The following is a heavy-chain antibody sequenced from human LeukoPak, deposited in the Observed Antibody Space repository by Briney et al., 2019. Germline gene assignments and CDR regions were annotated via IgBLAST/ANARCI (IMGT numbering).Heavy chain of an antibody. Sequence: SVKVSCKASGGTFSSYTISWVRQAPGQGLEWMGGIIPIFGTANYAQKFQGRVTISADESTSTPYMELSSLRSEDTDVYYCARSPLSHYYDSSGLFDYWGQGTLVTVSS. D-gene: IGHD3-22*01. CDR2: IIPIFGTA. CDR3: ARSPLSHYYDSSGLFDY. J-gene: IGHJ4*02. CDR1: GGTFSSYT. V-gene: IGHV1-69*01.